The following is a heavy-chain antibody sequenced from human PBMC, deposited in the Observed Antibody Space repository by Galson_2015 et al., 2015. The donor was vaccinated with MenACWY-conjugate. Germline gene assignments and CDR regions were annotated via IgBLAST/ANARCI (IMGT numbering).Heavy chain of an antibody. V-gene: IGHV5-51*01. J-gene: IGHJ6*02. D-gene: IGHD1-26*01. CDR2: ISPGDSNT. CDR1: GYSFSTYW. CDR3: ARHPPGGRGMDV. Sequence: SGAEVKKPGESLKISCKGSGYSFSTYWIAWVRQLPGKGLEWMGLISPGDSNTRYSPAFHGQVTISADKSISTAYLQLHSLQASDTAMYYCARHPPGGRGMDVWGQGPTVTVSS.